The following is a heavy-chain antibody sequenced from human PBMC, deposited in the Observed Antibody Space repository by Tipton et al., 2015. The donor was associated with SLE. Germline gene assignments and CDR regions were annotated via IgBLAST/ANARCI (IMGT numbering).Heavy chain of an antibody. V-gene: IGHV4-39*07. CDR1: SGSVNDNNYY. Sequence: TLSLTCTVTSGSVNDNNYYWGWTRQPPGKGLEWVRSVFYTGATSYNPSLKSRVSISVDTSKNQFSLRLTSVTAADTATYYCARDLDSGSFHWDSWGQGTLVTVSS. CDR2: VFYTGAT. CDR3: ARDLDSGSFHWDS. J-gene: IGHJ4*02. D-gene: IGHD1-26*01.